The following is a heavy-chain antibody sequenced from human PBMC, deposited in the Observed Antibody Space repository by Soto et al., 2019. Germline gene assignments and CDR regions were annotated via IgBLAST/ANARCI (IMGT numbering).Heavy chain of an antibody. CDR2: INHSGST. V-gene: IGHV4-34*01. CDR3: AIVGATNNY. D-gene: IGHD1-26*01. J-gene: IGHJ4*02. CDR1: GGSFSGYY. Sequence: PSETLSLTCAVYGGSFSGYYWSWIRQPPGKGLEWIGEINHSGSTNYNPSLKSRVTISVDTPKNQFSLKLSSVTAADTAVYYCAIVGATNNYWGQGTLVTVSS.